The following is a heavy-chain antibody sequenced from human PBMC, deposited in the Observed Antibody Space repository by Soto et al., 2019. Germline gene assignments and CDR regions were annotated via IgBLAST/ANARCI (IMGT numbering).Heavy chain of an antibody. CDR2: INPSGGST. Sequence: ASVKVSCKASGYTFTSYYMHWVRQAPGQGLEWMGIINPSGGSTSYAQKFQGRVTMTRDTSTSTAYMELSSLRSEDTAVYYCARILGYCSSTSCHKWFDPWGQGTLVTVSS. D-gene: IGHD2-2*01. J-gene: IGHJ5*02. CDR1: GYTFTSYY. CDR3: ARILGYCSSTSCHKWFDP. V-gene: IGHV1-46*03.